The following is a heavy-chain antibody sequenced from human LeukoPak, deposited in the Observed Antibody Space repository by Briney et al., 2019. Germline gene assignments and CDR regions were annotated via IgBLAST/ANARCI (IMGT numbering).Heavy chain of an antibody. CDR1: GFTFSSYG. V-gene: IGHV3-33*01. CDR2: IWFDGTNK. D-gene: IGHD5-24*01. CDR3: ARRDGYNADFDY. Sequence: GSLRLSCAASGFTFSSYGMHWVRQAPGKGLEWVAVIWFDGTNKYFADSVKGRFTISRDNSKNTLYLQMNSLRAEDTAVYYCARRDGYNADFDYWAREPWSPSPQ. J-gene: IGHJ4*02.